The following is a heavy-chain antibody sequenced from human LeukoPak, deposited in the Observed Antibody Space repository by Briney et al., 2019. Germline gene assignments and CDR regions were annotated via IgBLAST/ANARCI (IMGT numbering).Heavy chain of an antibody. V-gene: IGHV4-59*08. CDR2: IYYSGST. CDR1: GGSISSYY. Sequence: SETLSLTCTVSGGSISSYYWSWIRQPPGKGLEWIGYIYYSGSTNYNPSLKSRVTISVDTSKNQFSLKLSSVTAADTAVHYCARRLEMATIDDAFDIWGQGTMVTVSS. D-gene: IGHD5-24*01. J-gene: IGHJ3*02. CDR3: ARRLEMATIDDAFDI.